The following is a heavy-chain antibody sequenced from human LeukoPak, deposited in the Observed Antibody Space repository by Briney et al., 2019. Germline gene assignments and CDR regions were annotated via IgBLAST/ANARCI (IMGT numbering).Heavy chain of an antibody. CDR1: GGSISSGGYY. CDR3: AREVRVGGYYYDSSGYPQNYWYFDL. V-gene: IGHV4-31*03. D-gene: IGHD3-22*01. Sequence: KTSETLSLTCTVSGGSISSGGYYWSWIRQHPGKGLEWIGYIYYSGSTYYNPSLKNRVTISVDTSKNQFSLKLSSVTAADTAVYYCAREVRVGGYYYDSSGYPQNYWYFDLWGRGTLVTVSS. J-gene: IGHJ2*01. CDR2: IYYSGST.